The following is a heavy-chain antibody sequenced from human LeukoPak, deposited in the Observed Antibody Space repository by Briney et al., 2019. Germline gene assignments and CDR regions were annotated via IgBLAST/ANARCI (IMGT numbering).Heavy chain of an antibody. CDR1: GGSISSYY. V-gene: IGHV4-59*01. CDR2: IYYSGST. Sequence: SETLSLTCTVSGGSISSYYWSWIRQPPGKGLEWIGCIYYSGSTNYNPSLKSRVTISVDTSKNQFSLKLSSVTAADTAVYYCAGWFGESGFDYWGQGTLVTVSS. J-gene: IGHJ4*02. CDR3: AGWFGESGFDY. D-gene: IGHD3-10*01.